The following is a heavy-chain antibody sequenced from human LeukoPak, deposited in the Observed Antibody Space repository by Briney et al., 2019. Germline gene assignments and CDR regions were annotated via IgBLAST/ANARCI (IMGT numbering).Heavy chain of an antibody. J-gene: IGHJ3*02. D-gene: IGHD2-2*01. V-gene: IGHV4-34*01. CDR2: INHSGST. CDR3: ARAIRDIVVVPVPRGNAFDI. CDR1: GGSFSGYY. Sequence: SETLSLTCAVYGGSFSGYYWSWIRQPPRKGLEWIGEINHSGSTNYNPSLKSRVTISVDTSKNQFSLKLSSVTAADTAVYYCARAIRDIVVVPVPRGNAFDIWGQGTMDTVSS.